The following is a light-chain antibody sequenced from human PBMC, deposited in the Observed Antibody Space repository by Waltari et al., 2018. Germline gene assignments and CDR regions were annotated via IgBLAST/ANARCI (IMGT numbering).Light chain of an antibody. V-gene: IGLV8-61*01. CDR1: SGSLSTTSY. Sequence: QTVVTQEPSVSVSPGGTGRLTCALSSGSLSTTSYATLYQQTPGQPPRTHVYKANARSALVPDRFSGSILGNTAALTITGAQADDESDYYCALYMGSGIWVFGGGSRLTVL. CDR3: ALYMGSGIWV. CDR2: KAN. J-gene: IGLJ3*02.